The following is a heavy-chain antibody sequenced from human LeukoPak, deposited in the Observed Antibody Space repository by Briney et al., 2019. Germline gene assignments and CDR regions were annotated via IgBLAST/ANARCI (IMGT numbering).Heavy chain of an antibody. CDR2: IIPIFGTA. Sequence: SVKVSCKASGGTFSSYAISWVRQAPGQGLEWMGGIIPIFGTANYAQKFQGRVTITTDESTSTAYMELSSLRSEDTAVYYCASPEDGSGSFDYWGQGTLVTVSS. V-gene: IGHV1-69*05. CDR1: GGTFSSYA. J-gene: IGHJ4*02. D-gene: IGHD3-10*01. CDR3: ASPEDGSGSFDY.